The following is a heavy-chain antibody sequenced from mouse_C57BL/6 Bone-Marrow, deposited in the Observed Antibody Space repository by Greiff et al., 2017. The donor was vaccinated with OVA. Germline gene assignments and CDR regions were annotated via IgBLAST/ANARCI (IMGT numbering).Heavy chain of an antibody. D-gene: IGHD2-4*01. J-gene: IGHJ2*01. Sequence: DVQLQESGPELVKPGASVKMSCKASGYTFTDYNMHWVKQSHGKSLEWIGYINPNNGGTSYNQKFKGKATLTVNKSSSTAYMELRSLTSEDSAVYYCANHYDYDESYFDYWGQGTTLTVSS. CDR1: GYTFTDYN. V-gene: IGHV1-22*01. CDR3: ANHYDYDESYFDY. CDR2: INPNNGGT.